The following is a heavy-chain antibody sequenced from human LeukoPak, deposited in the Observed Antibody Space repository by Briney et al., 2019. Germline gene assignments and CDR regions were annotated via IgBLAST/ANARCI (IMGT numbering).Heavy chain of an antibody. V-gene: IGHV4-39*01. J-gene: IGHJ6*02. CDR2: IYYSGSS. D-gene: IGHD2-2*01. CDR1: GGSISSGSYY. CDR3: ARGRWRYCSSTSCPRYYYGMDV. Sequence: SETLSLTCTVSGGSISSGSYYWGWIRQPPGKGLEWIGSIYYSGSSYYNPSLKSRVTISVDTSKNQFSLKLSSVTAADTAVYYCARGRWRYCSSTSCPRYYYGMDVWGQGTTVTVSS.